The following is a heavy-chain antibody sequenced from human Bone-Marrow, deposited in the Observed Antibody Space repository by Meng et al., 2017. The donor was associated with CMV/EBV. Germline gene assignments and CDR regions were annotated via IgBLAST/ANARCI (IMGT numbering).Heavy chain of an antibody. CDR2: ISSSSSYI. CDR1: GFTFSSYN. V-gene: IGHV3-21*01. Sequence: GESLKISCAASGFTFSSYNMNWVRQAPGKGLEWVSSISSSSSYIYYSDSVKGRFTISRDNARNSLYLQMNSLRAEDTAVYYCARDRGTVVPAAGVGGYYGMDVWGQGTTVTVSS. CDR3: ARDRGTVVPAAGVGGYYGMDV. J-gene: IGHJ6*02. D-gene: IGHD2-2*01.